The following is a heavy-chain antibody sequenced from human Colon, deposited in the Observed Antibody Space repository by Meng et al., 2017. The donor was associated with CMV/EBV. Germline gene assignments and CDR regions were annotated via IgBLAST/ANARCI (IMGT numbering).Heavy chain of an antibody. CDR3: ARDWASGYDYYYYGMDV. CDR1: GYIFSGYY. Sequence: ASVKVSCKASGYIFSGYYMHWVRQAPGQGLEWMGWINPNSGGTNYAQKLQGRVTMTTDTSTSTAYMELRSLRSDDTAVYYCARDWASGYDYYYYGMDVWGQGTTVTVSS. J-gene: IGHJ6*02. D-gene: IGHD5-12*01. V-gene: IGHV1-2*02. CDR2: INPNSGGT.